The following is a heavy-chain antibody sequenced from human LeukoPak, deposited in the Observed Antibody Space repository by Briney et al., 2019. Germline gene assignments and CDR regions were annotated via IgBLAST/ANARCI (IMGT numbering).Heavy chain of an antibody. V-gene: IGHV3-30*04. CDR3: ARGGRTMDV. CDR1: AFTFSNYA. D-gene: IGHD2-15*01. CDR2: VSYNGSNK. Sequence: GRSLRLSCTAPAFTFSNYAMHWVRQAPGKGLEWVTVVSYNGSNKYYADYVKGRFTISRDNSKNTLYLQMNSLRAEDTAVYYCARGGRTMDVWGQGTTVTVSS. J-gene: IGHJ6*02.